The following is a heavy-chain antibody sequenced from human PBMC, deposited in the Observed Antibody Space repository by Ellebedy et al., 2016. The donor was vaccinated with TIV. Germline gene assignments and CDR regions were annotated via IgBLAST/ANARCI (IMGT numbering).Heavy chain of an antibody. V-gene: IGHV4-59*01. D-gene: IGHD6-19*01. J-gene: IGHJ4*02. CDR1: GGSISSYY. CDR2: IHYSGST. Sequence: MPSETLSLTCTVSGGSISSYYWSWIRQPPGKELEWIGFIHYSGSTRYNPSLKSRVTISVDTAKNQFSLKLTSVIAADTAVYYCARGAGWYSYWGQGTLVTVSS. CDR3: ARGAGWYSY.